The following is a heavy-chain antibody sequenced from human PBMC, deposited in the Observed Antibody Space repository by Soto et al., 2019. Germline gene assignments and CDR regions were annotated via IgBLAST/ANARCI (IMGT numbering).Heavy chain of an antibody. Sequence: GGSLRLFCSASGLTFSRSDLHWVPQARGRGLEWVGRVRSKIHNYATSFADSVRGRFTISRNDSDNTVSLEMSGLKSEDTALYYCSRHEEGRRMVFYGIDVWGQGTTVTVSS. CDR1: GLTFSRSD. CDR2: VRSKIHNYAT. D-gene: IGHD2-8*01. J-gene: IGHJ6*02. V-gene: IGHV3-73*01. CDR3: SRHEEGRRMVFYGIDV.